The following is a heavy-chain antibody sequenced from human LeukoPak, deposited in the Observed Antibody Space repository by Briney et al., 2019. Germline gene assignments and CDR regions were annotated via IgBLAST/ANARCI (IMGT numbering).Heavy chain of an antibody. CDR2: ISWNSGSI. CDR1: GFTFDDYA. CDR3: ARQWLALDY. J-gene: IGHJ4*02. Sequence: GGSLRLSCAASGFTFDDYAMHWVRQAPGKGLEWVSGISWNSGSIGYADSVKGRFTISRDNAKNSLYLQMNSLRAEDMALYYCARQWLALDYWGQGTLVTVSP. V-gene: IGHV3-9*03. D-gene: IGHD6-19*01.